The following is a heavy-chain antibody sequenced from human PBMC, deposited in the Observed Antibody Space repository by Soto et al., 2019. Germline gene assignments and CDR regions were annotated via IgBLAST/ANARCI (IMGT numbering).Heavy chain of an antibody. V-gene: IGHV1-18*01. CDR2: IIAYNGNT. Sequence: QVQLVQSGAEVKKPGASVKVSCKASGYTFTSYGISWVRQAPGQGLEWMEWIIAYNGNTNYAQKLQGRVIMTKNTSTSTAYIELTSLRSDDTAVYYCATDLAVGLVDYWGQGTLVTVSS. J-gene: IGHJ4*02. D-gene: IGHD6-19*01. CDR3: ATDLAVGLVDY. CDR1: GYTFTSYG.